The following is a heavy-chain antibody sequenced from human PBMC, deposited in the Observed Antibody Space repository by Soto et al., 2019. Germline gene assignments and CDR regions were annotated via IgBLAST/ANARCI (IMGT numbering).Heavy chain of an antibody. CDR1: GGSLTSYP. CDR3: ARGWGLVS. V-gene: IGHV1-69*01. CDR2: IIPIHGTT. J-gene: IGHJ4*02. D-gene: IGHD3-16*01. Sequence: PMEQSGAEVRKPGSSVKVSCKPSGGSLTSYPMACVRQAPGQGFEWMGGIIPIHGTTEYAQKFQGRVTMTADESTNRATLALTGLTSADPAVYYCARGWGLVSWGPGTLVTVSS.